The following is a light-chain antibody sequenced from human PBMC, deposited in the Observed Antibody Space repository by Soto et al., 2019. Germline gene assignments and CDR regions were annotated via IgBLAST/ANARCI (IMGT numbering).Light chain of an antibody. J-gene: IGKJ1*01. CDR3: QQCGSSRWT. V-gene: IGKV3-20*01. CDR2: GAS. CDR1: QSVGSAY. Sequence: EIVLTQSPGTLSLSPGERATLSCRASQSVGSAYLAWYQHKPGQAPRLLLYGASSRATGIPGKISGSGSGTDFTLAISSQEPEDFAVYYCQQCGSSRWTFGQGTKLEAK.